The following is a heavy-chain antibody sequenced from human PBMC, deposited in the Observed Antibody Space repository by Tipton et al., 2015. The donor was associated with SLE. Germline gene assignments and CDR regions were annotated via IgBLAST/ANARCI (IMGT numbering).Heavy chain of an antibody. CDR3: ARDHPVAGPFDY. Sequence: TLSLTCTVSGGSLSHFYWRWIRQPAGKGMEWIGRIYTSGVTKYNPSLKRRVTMSVDTSKNQFSLKLSSVTAADTAVYSCARDHPVAGPFDYWGQGTLVTVSS. CDR2: IYTSGVT. V-gene: IGHV4-4*07. J-gene: IGHJ4*02. CDR1: GGSLSHFY. D-gene: IGHD6-19*01.